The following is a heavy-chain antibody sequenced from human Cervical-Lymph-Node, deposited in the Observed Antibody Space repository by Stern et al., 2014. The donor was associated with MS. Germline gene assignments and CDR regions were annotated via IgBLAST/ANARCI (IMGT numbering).Heavy chain of an antibody. CDR2: IKRDGSET. D-gene: IGHD6-19*01. Sequence: EMQLVESGGGLVQPGGSQRLSCVASGFTFSTSWMSWVRQAPGKGLEWVANIKRDGSETYYLDSVKGRFTISRDNAKSSLYLEMNSLRAEDTAVYYCTRFLQSGWSDLFDSWGRGTLVTVSS. J-gene: IGHJ5*01. V-gene: IGHV3-7*01. CDR3: TRFLQSGWSDLFDS. CDR1: GFTFSTSW.